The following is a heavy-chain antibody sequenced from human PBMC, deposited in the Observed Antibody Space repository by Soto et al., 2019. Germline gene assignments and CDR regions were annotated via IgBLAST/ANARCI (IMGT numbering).Heavy chain of an antibody. V-gene: IGHV3-30*03. D-gene: IGHD3-10*01. CDR1: GFTFSNYG. Sequence: HLGGSLRLSCAASGFTFSNYGMHWVRQAPGKGLEWVAVISDDGVSKYYADSVQGRFTISRDNSESAVFLQMNSLRPDDTALYFCARAYYFGSGTSYTLYYWGQGTQVTVSS. J-gene: IGHJ4*02. CDR3: ARAYYFGSGTSYTLYY. CDR2: ISDDGVSK.